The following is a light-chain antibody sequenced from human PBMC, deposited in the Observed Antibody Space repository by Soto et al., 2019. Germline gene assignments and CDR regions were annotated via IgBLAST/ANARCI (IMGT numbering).Light chain of an antibody. V-gene: IGKV3-15*01. CDR3: QQYNNWPPDYT. J-gene: IGKJ2*01. Sequence: EIVMTQSPATLSVSPGERATLSCRASQSVNSNLAWYQHKPCQAPRLLIYDAATRATGIPARFSGSGSGTEFTLTISSLQSEDFAVYYCQQYNNWPPDYTFGQGTKLEIK. CDR1: QSVNSN. CDR2: DAA.